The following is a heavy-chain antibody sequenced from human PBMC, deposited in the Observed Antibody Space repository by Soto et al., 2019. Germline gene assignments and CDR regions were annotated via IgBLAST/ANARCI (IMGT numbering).Heavy chain of an antibody. J-gene: IGHJ5*02. CDR1: GYTFNTYG. Sequence: ASVKVSCRTSGYTFNTYGINWVRQAPGQGLELMGWISAYDGKTTYAEKFQGRVTLTTDTSTSTAYMELRSLRSDDTAIYYCARDPHEFWTSYWFDPWGQGTPVTVSS. V-gene: IGHV1-18*01. D-gene: IGHD3-3*01. CDR3: ARDPHEFWTSYWFDP. CDR2: ISAYDGKT.